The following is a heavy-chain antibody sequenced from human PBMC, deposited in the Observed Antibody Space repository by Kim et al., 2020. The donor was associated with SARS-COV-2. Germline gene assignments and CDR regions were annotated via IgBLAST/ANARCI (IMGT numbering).Heavy chain of an antibody. CDR3: TTVAAGANVFRY. CDR2: IKTKTDGGTT. J-gene: IGHJ4*02. CDR1: GFTFSNAW. Sequence: GESLKISCAASGFTFSNAWMSWVRQAPGKGLEWVGRIKTKTDGGTTDYAAPVKGRFTILRDDSKNTLYLQMNSLNTEDTAVYYCTTVAAGANVFRYWGQGTLVTVSS. D-gene: IGHD6-13*01. V-gene: IGHV3-15*01.